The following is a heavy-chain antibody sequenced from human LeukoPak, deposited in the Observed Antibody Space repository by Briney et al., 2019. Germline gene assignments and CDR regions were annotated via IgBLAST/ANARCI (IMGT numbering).Heavy chain of an antibody. CDR3: AKDRGYFDLLLYTLDY. CDR2: ISGSGGST. Sequence: GGSLRLSCAASGFTFSSYAMSWVRQAPGKGLEWVSAISGSGGSTYYADSVKGRFTISRDNSKNTLYLQMNSLRAEDTAVYYCAKDRGYFDLLLYTLDYWGQGTLVTVSS. CDR1: GFTFSSYA. D-gene: IGHD3-9*01. J-gene: IGHJ4*02. V-gene: IGHV3-23*01.